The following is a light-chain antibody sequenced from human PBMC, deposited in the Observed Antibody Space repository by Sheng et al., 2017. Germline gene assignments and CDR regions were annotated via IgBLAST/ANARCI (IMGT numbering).Light chain of an antibody. V-gene: IGKV3-15*01. Sequence: EIVMTQSPATLSVSPGERATLSCRASQSITNNLAWYQQKPGQAPRLLIYGASTRATGIPATFSGSGSGTEFTLTISSLQSEDFATYYCQQSYSTRTFGQGTKVEIK. CDR3: QQSYSTRT. CDR1: QSITNN. J-gene: IGKJ1*01. CDR2: GAS.